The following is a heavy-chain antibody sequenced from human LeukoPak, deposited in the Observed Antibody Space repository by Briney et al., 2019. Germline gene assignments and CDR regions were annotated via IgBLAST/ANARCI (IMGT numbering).Heavy chain of an antibody. CDR1: GFTFSSYS. V-gene: IGHV3-21*01. Sequence: KPGGSLRLSCAASGFTFSSYSMNWVRQAPGKGLEWVSSISSSSSYIYCADSVKGRFTISRDNAKNSLYLQMNSLRAEDTAVYYCARFGGRWYFDYWGQGTLVTVSS. CDR2: ISSSSSYI. J-gene: IGHJ4*02. D-gene: IGHD4-23*01. CDR3: ARFGGRWYFDY.